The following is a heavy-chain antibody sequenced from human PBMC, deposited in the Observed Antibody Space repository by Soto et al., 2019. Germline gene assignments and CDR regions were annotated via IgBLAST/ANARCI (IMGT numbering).Heavy chain of an antibody. CDR2: IITAFGTT. D-gene: IGHD5-18*01. CDR3: TRSYVYTFGGSPDN. J-gene: IGHJ4*02. Sequence: QVQLVQSGPEVKKPGSSVKVSYKASGDTFNSYVITWVRQAPGQGLEWLCGIITAFGTTSYAQNFPDRLTSTADEAATTDHIELSSLTSDDTAMYYCTRSYVYTFGGSPDNWGQGTLVTVSS. CDR1: GDTFNSYV. V-gene: IGHV1-69*01.